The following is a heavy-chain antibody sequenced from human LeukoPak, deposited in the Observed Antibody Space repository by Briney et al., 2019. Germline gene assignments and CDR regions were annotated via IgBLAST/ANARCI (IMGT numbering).Heavy chain of an antibody. J-gene: IGHJ4*02. CDR3: AKERCSTSCYLFDS. D-gene: IGHD2-2*01. CDR1: GFDFSIYS. V-gene: IGHV3-48*04. Sequence: GGSLRLSCAASGFDFSIYSINWVRQAPGKGLEWISYISSTSRNIYFADSVKGRFTISRDNAQNSVSLQMNSLRAEDTAVCYCAKERCSTSCYLFDSWGQGTLVTVSS. CDR2: ISSTSRNI.